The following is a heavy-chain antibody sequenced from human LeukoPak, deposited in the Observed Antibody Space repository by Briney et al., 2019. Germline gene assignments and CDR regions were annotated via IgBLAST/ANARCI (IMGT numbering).Heavy chain of an antibody. CDR2: ISYDGSNK. Sequence: GVTLRLSCAASGFTFSNYDMHWVRQAPGKGLEWVAFISYDGSNKYYADSVKGQFTISRDNYKNTLNLQMNSLRPEDTAVYYCARKRGAVAGRDYFDYWGQGTLVTVSS. CDR1: GFTFSNYD. V-gene: IGHV3-30*03. J-gene: IGHJ4*02. D-gene: IGHD6-19*01. CDR3: ARKRGAVAGRDYFDY.